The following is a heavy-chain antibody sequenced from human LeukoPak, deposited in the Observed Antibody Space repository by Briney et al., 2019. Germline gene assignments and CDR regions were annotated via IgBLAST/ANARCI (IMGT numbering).Heavy chain of an antibody. V-gene: IGHV4-39*01. CDR2: ISYSGSS. D-gene: IGHD3-3*01. CDR3: ARLFYDFWRGHYYYYMDV. J-gene: IGHJ6*03. Sequence: SETLSLTCTVSGGSISSSTYYWGRIRQPPGKGLEWIGSISYSGSSYYNPSLKSRVTISVDTSKNQFSLKVSSVTAADTAVYYCARLFYDFWRGHYYYYMDVWGKGTTVTVSS. CDR1: GGSISSSTYY.